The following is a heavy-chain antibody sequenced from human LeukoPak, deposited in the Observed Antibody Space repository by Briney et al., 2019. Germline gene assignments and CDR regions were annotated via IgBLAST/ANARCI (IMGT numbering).Heavy chain of an antibody. CDR2: INAGNGNT. D-gene: IGHD6-19*01. J-gene: IGHJ5*02. Sequence: ASVKVSCKASGYTFTSYAMHWVRQAPGQRLEWMGWINAGNGNTKYSQKFQGRVTITRDTSASTAYMELSSLRSEDTAVYYCARGPLDLGSGWYQVRYWFDPWGQGTLVTVSS. CDR1: GYTFTSYA. V-gene: IGHV1-3*01. CDR3: ARGPLDLGSGWYQVRYWFDP.